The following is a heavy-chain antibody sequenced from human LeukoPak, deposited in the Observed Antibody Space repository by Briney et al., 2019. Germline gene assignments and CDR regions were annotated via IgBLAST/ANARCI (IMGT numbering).Heavy chain of an antibody. D-gene: IGHD1-1*01. V-gene: IGHV3-9*03. CDR3: AKEGSRTTTLQLYYFDF. Sequence: GRSLRLSCAASGFTFDDYAMHWVRQAPGKGLEWVSGISWHGGSIAYADSVKGRFTISRDNAKNSLYLQMNSLRAEDMALYYCAKEGSRTTTLQLYYFDFWGQGTLVTVSS. CDR1: GFTFDDYA. J-gene: IGHJ4*02. CDR2: ISWHGGSI.